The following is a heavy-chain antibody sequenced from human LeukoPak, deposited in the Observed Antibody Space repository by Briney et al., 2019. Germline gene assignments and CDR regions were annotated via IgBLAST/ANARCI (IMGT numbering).Heavy chain of an antibody. CDR2: TNPNSGGT. V-gene: IGHV1-2*02. CDR1: GHTFTGYY. J-gene: IGHJ4*02. Sequence: ASVKLSCKASGHTFTGYYMHWVRQAPGQGLEWMGWTNPNSGGTNYAQKFQGRVTMTRDTSISTAYMELSRLRSDDTAVYYCARLRIAAAGVGGDYWGQGTLVTVSS. D-gene: IGHD6-13*01. CDR3: ARLRIAAAGVGGDY.